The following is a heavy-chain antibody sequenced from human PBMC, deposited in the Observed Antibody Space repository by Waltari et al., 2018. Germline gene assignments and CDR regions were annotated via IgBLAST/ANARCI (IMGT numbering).Heavy chain of an antibody. D-gene: IGHD1-26*01. CDR3: AREQTASGSYYGAFDI. Sequence: QVQLVQSGAEVKKPGSSVKVSCKVSGGTFSSYAISWVGQAPGQGLEWMGGIIPIFGTANYAQKFQGRVTITADESTSTAYMELSSLRSEDTAVYYCAREQTASGSYYGAFDIWGQGTMVTVSS. V-gene: IGHV1-69*12. J-gene: IGHJ3*02. CDR2: IIPIFGTA. CDR1: GGTFSSYA.